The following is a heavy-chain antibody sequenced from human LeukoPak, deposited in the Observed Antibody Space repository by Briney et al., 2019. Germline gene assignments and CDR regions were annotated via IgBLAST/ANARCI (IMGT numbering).Heavy chain of an antibody. V-gene: IGHV1-8*01. CDR2: MNPNSGNT. Sequence: ASVKVSCKASGYTFTSSDINWVRQATGQGLEWMGWMNPNSGNTGYAQKFQGRVTMTRDTSISTAYMEVSSLRSDDTAVYYCARARYGEYRGNCFDPWGQGTLVTVSS. J-gene: IGHJ5*02. CDR1: GYTFTSSD. D-gene: IGHD4-17*01. CDR3: ARARYGEYRGNCFDP.